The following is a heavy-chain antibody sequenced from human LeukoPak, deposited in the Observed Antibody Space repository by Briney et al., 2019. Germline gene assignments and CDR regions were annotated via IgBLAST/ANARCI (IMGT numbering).Heavy chain of an antibody. CDR2: IIPVSGTT. CDR1: GGTFSSYT. CDR3: ASERPPNIYSGSSYYMDV. Sequence: EASVKVSCKASGGTFSSYTISWVRQAPGQGLEWMGRIIPVSGTTTYAQKFQGRVTITTDESTSTAYMELSSLTSDDAAVYYCASERPPNIYSGSSYYMDVWGKGTTITVSS. J-gene: IGHJ6*03. V-gene: IGHV1-69*05. D-gene: IGHD1-26*01.